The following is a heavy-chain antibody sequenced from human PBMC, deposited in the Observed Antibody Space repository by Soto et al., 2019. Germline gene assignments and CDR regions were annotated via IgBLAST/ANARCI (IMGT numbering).Heavy chain of an antibody. D-gene: IGHD4-17*01. CDR1: GFTFSSYA. V-gene: IGHV3-23*01. CDR3: AEIRDYGDYRFDY. J-gene: IGHJ4*02. Sequence: EVQLLESGGCLVQPGGSLRLSCAASGFTFSSYAMSWVRQAPGKGLEWVSAISGSGGSTYYADSVKGRFTISRDNSKNTLYLQMNSLRAEDTAVYYCAEIRDYGDYRFDYWGQGTLVTVSS. CDR2: ISGSGGST.